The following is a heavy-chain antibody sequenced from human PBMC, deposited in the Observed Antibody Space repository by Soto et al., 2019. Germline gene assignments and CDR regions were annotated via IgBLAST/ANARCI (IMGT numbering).Heavy chain of an antibody. Sequence: QVQLVQSGAEVKKPGASVKVSCKASGYTYSNYGVSWVRQAPGQGLEWMGWISAYNGNTKYGWKVQGRVSMTTDTSTSTAYMDLRSLRSDDTAVYYCARVREYYYGSSVPWDGMDVWGRGTTVTVSS. V-gene: IGHV1-18*01. CDR2: ISAYNGNT. D-gene: IGHD3-10*01. J-gene: IGHJ6*02. CDR3: ARVREYYYGSSVPWDGMDV. CDR1: GYTYSNYG.